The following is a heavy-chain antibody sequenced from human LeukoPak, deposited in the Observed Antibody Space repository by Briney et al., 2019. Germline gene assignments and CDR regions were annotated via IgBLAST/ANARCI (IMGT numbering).Heavy chain of an antibody. D-gene: IGHD3-10*01. V-gene: IGHV4-4*02. J-gene: IGHJ5*02. CDR1: GGSISSSNL. Sequence: PSETLSLTCAVSGGSISSSNLWSWVRQPPGKGLEWIGEIYHSGSTNYNPSLKSRVTISVDKSKNQFSLKLSSVTAADTAVYYCAREAPMVRGVITTSSWFDPWGQGTLVTVSS. CDR3: AREAPMVRGVITTSSWFDP. CDR2: IYHSGST.